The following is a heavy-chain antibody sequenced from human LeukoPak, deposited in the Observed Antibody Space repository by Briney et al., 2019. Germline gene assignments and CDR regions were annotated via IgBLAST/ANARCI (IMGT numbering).Heavy chain of an antibody. CDR2: IYYSGST. D-gene: IGHD2-15*01. CDR3: ARVSSSGDVDY. J-gene: IGHJ4*02. CDR1: GSSISRYY. Sequence: SETLSLTCTVSGSSISRYYWSWIRQPPGKGLEWIGYIYYSGSTYYNPSLKSRVTISVDTSKNQFSLKLSSVTAADTAVYYCARVSSSGDVDYWGQGTLVTVSS. V-gene: IGHV4-30-4*01.